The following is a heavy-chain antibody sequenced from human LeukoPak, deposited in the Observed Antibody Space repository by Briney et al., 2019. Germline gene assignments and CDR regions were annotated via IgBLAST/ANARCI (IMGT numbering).Heavy chain of an antibody. J-gene: IGHJ4*02. V-gene: IGHV3-23*01. CDR2: ISNNGGYT. CDR1: GFTFSSSA. D-gene: IGHD2-15*01. CDR3: AKQLGYCSDGSCYFPY. Sequence: GGSLRLSCAASGFTFSSSAMSWVRQAPGKGLEWVSAISNNGGYTYYADSVQGRFTISRDNSKSTLCLQMNSLRAEDTAVYYCAKQLGYCSDGSCYFPYWGQGTLVTGSS.